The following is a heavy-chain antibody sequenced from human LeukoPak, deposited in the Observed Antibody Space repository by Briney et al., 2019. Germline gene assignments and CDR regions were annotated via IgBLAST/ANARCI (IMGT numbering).Heavy chain of an antibody. CDR3: ANVHMVRGLNWFDP. D-gene: IGHD3-10*01. J-gene: IGHJ5*02. CDR2: ISGSGGST. CDR1: GFTFSSYA. Sequence: GGSLRLSCAASGFTFSSYAMSWVRQAPGKGLEWVSAISGSGGSTYYADSVKGRFTISRDNSKNTLYLQMNSLGAEDTAVYYCANVHMVRGLNWFDPWGQGTLVTVSS. V-gene: IGHV3-23*01.